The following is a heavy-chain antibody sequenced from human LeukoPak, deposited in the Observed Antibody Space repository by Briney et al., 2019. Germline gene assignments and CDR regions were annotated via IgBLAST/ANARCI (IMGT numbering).Heavy chain of an antibody. J-gene: IGHJ5*02. CDR1: GFNFGTYS. V-gene: IGHV3-7*01. Sequence: PGGSLRVSCAASGFNFGTYSMSWVRQAPGKGLEWVANIRHDGSEKYYVDSVRGRFTISRDNAKNSLYLQMNSLRAEDTAVYYCARVGGYGWFDPWGQGTLVTVSS. CDR3: ARVGGYGWFDP. D-gene: IGHD3-22*01. CDR2: IRHDGSEK.